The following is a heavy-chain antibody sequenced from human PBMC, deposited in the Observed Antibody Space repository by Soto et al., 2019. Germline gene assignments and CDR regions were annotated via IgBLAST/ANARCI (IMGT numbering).Heavy chain of an antibody. V-gene: IGHV3-30-3*01. CDR2: ISYDGSNK. Sequence: GGSLRLSCAASGFTFSSYAMHWVRQAPGKGLEWVAVISYDGSNKYYADSVKGRFTISRDNSKNTLYLQMNSLRAEYTAVYYCARGDILTGYFIDYWGQGTLVTVSS. D-gene: IGHD3-9*01. CDR1: GFTFSSYA. CDR3: ARGDILTGYFIDY. J-gene: IGHJ4*02.